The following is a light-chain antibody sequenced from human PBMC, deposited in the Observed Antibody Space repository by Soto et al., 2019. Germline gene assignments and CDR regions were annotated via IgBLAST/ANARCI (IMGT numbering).Light chain of an antibody. CDR1: QSISSY. CDR3: QQSYSTLIFT. Sequence: DIQMTQSPSFLSASVGDRVTITCRASQSISSYLNWYQQKPGKAPKLLIYAASSLQSGVPSRFSGSGSGTDFTLTISSLQPEDFATYYCQQSYSTLIFTFGPGTKVDIK. J-gene: IGKJ3*01. V-gene: IGKV1-39*01. CDR2: AAS.